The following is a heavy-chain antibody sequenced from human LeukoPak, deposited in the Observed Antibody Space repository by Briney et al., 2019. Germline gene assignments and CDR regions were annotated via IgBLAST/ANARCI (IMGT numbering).Heavy chain of an antibody. CDR2: IKTDGSRT. V-gene: IGHV3-74*01. D-gene: IGHD7-27*01. J-gene: IGHJ6*03. Sequence: PGGSLTLSCVASGFTFSSYWMHWVRQAPGKGLVWVSRIKTDGSRTNYEDSVKGRFTISRDNAKNTLYVQMHSLRVEDTAVYYCVRDLGYYYMDVWGKGTTVTVSS. CDR1: GFTFSSYW. CDR3: VRDLGYYYMDV.